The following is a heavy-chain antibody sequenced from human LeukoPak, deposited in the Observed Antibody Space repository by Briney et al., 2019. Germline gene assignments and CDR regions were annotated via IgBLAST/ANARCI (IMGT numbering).Heavy chain of an antibody. Sequence: PGGSLRLSCAASGFTFSSYWMSWVRQAPGKGLEWVANIKQDGSEKYYVDSVKGRFTISRDNAKNSLYLQMNSLRAEDTAVYYCARRGLSIYGSGSSDYYYYYYMDVWGKGTTVTISS. V-gene: IGHV3-7*01. J-gene: IGHJ6*03. D-gene: IGHD3-10*01. CDR2: IKQDGSEK. CDR3: ARRGLSIYGSGSSDYYYYYYMDV. CDR1: GFTFSSYW.